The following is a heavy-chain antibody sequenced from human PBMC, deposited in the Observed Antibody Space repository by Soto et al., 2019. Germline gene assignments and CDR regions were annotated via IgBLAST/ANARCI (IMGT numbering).Heavy chain of an antibody. V-gene: IGHV1-24*01. J-gene: IGHJ6*02. CDR1: GYTLTELS. Sequence: ASVKVSCKVSGYTLTELSMHWVRQAPGKGLEWMGGFDPEDGETIYAQKFQGRVTMTEDTSTDTAYMELSSLRSEDTAVYYCATDSGFGESLYYYYGMDVWGQGTTVTVS. CDR3: ATDSGFGESLYYYYGMDV. D-gene: IGHD3-10*01. CDR2: FDPEDGET.